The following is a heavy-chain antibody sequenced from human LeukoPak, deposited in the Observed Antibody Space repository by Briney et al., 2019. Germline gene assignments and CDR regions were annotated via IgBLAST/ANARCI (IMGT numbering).Heavy chain of an antibody. CDR3: AREPLDDNGDGGRNSKIVY. CDR1: GFPFSNYE. J-gene: IGHJ4*02. CDR2: ISSGGHTI. D-gene: IGHD4-17*01. V-gene: IGHV3-48*03. Sequence: GGSLRLSCTASGFPFSNYELNWGRQAPGKGLEWVSYISSGGHTIYYSDSVKGRFTISRDNAKPSLYLQMHTLRAEDTAVYYCAREPLDDNGDGGRNSKIVYLGQGTLVTVSS.